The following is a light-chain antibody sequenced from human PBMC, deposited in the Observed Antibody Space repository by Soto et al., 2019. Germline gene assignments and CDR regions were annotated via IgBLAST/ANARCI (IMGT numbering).Light chain of an antibody. J-gene: IGLJ2*01. V-gene: IGLV8-61*01. CDR3: VLYMGSGISL. Sequence: QTVVTQEPSFSVSPGGTVTLTCGLNSGSVSTNYYPSWYQQTPGQAPRTLIYSTNTRSSGVPDRFSGSILGNKAALTITGAQADDESDYYCVLYMGSGISLFGGGTQLTVL. CDR2: STN. CDR1: SGSVSTNYY.